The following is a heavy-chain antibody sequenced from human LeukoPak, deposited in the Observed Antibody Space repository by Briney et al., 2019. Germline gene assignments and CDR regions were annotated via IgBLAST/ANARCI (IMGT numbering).Heavy chain of an antibody. CDR3: ARGYSGYDLNYFDY. D-gene: IGHD5-12*01. Sequence: ASVKVSCKTSGYTFTGNYMHWVRQAPGQGLEWMGWINPNSGGTNYAQKFQGRVTMTRDTSISTAYMELRRLRSDDTAVYYCARGYSGYDLNYFDYWGQGTLVTVSS. CDR1: GYTFTGNY. CDR2: INPNSGGT. V-gene: IGHV1-2*02. J-gene: IGHJ4*02.